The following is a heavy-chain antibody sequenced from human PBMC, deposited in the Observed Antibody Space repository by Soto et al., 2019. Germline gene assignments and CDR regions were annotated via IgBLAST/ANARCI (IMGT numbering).Heavy chain of an antibody. D-gene: IGHD2-2*02. Sequence: GGSLRLSCAASGFTFSSYGMHWVRQAPGKGLEWVAVISYDGSNKYYADSVKGRFTISRDNSKNTLYLQMNSLRAEDTAVYYCAKNRVVVPAAIVLYYYYGMDVWGQGTTVTVSS. CDR2: ISYDGSNK. V-gene: IGHV3-30*18. J-gene: IGHJ6*02. CDR3: AKNRVVVPAAIVLYYYYGMDV. CDR1: GFTFSSYG.